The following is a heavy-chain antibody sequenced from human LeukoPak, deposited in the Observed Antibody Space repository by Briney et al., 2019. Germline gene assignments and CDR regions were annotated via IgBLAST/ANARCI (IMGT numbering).Heavy chain of an antibody. Sequence: GASVKVSCKASGYTFTDYYVHWVRLVPGQGLEWMGRISPNSGATNYAEKFRGRVTMARDTSINTVHMEMSSLRSDDTAVYYCARDLWGWGSDYLDYWGQGTLVTVSS. V-gene: IGHV1-2*06. CDR2: ISPNSGAT. D-gene: IGHD4/OR15-4a*01. CDR1: GYTFTDYY. CDR3: ARDLWGWGSDYLDY. J-gene: IGHJ4*02.